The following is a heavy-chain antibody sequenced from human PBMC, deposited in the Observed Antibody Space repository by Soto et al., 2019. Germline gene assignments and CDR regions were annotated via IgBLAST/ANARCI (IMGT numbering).Heavy chain of an antibody. Sequence: GSSVKVSCKVSGYTLTELSMHWVRQAPGKGLEWMGGFDPEDGETIYAQKFQGRVTMTEDKSTEPPYMELSSLRSEDTAVYYCAAITIFTRANWFDPWGQGTLVTVSS. V-gene: IGHV1-24*01. CDR1: GYTLTELS. J-gene: IGHJ5*02. CDR2: FDPEDGET. D-gene: IGHD3-3*01. CDR3: AAITIFTRANWFDP.